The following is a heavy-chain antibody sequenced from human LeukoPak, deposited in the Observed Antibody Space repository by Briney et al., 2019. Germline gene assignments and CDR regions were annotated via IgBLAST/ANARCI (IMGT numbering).Heavy chain of an antibody. CDR3: ARASGVTIRPGDY. D-gene: IGHD2-8*01. Sequence: GRSLRLSCAASGFTFSSYGMHWVRQAPGKGLEWVAVIWYDGSNKYYADSVKGRFTISRDNSKNTLYLQMNSLRVEDTAVYYCARASGVTIRPGDYWGQGTLVTVSS. J-gene: IGHJ4*02. CDR1: GFTFSSYG. CDR2: IWYDGSNK. V-gene: IGHV3-33*01.